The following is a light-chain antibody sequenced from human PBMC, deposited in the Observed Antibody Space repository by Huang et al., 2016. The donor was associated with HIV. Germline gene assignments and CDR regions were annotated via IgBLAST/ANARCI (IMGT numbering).Light chain of an antibody. V-gene: IGKV3-11*01. CDR1: QSVSSC. CDR3: QQRTNWPTWT. Sequence: EIVLTQSPATLSLSPGERATLSCRASQSVSSCLAWYQQKPGQAPRRLIYDASNRDTGIPARFSGSGSGTDFTLTISSLEPEDFAVYYCQQRTNWPTWTFGQGTKVEIK. J-gene: IGKJ1*01. CDR2: DAS.